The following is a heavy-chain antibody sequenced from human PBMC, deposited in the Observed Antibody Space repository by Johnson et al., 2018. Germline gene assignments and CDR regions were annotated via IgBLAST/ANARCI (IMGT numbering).Heavy chain of an antibody. V-gene: IGHV3-74*01. CDR2: ITTDGSST. CDR3: ASEDIVVVPAAMSAFDI. D-gene: IGHD2-2*01. J-gene: IGHJ3*02. Sequence: EVQLVESGGGFVRPGGSXRLSCAASGFTLRNYWMHWVRQAPGKGLVWVSRITTDGSSTTYADSVKGRFTISRDNAKNTLDLQMNTLRAEDTAVYYCASEDIVVVPAAMSAFDIWGQGTMVTVSS. CDR1: GFTLRNYW.